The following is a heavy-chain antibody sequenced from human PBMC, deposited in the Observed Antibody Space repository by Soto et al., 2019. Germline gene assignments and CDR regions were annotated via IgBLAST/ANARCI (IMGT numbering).Heavy chain of an antibody. J-gene: IGHJ6*02. V-gene: IGHV4-59*01. D-gene: IGHD2-21*02. CDR3: ARDLWGYCGTDCYPLDV. CDR1: GGSISGYY. CDR2: MYKTGST. Sequence: PSETLSLTCTVSGGSISGYYWSWIRQPPGKGLEWIGYMYKTGSTVYNPSFKSRVTITVDTSKNQFSIKLNSETAADTAVYYCARDLWGYCGTDCYPLDVWGQGTTVTVSS.